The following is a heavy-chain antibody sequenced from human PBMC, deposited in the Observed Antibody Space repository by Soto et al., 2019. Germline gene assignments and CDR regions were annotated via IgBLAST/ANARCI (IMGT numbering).Heavy chain of an antibody. CDR3: ARVNPPYP. CDR1: GFTVSSNY. CDR2: IYSGGST. V-gene: IGHV3-53*01. Sequence: GGSLRLSCAASGFTVSSNYMSWVRQAPGKGLEWVSVIYSGGSTYYADSVKGRFTISRDNSKNTLYLQMNGLRTEDTAIYYCARVNPPYPWGQGTLVTVSS. J-gene: IGHJ5*02.